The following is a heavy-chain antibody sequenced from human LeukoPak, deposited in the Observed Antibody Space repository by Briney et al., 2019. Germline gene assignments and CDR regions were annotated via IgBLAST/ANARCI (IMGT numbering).Heavy chain of an antibody. CDR2: IYYSGST. J-gene: IGHJ4*02. V-gene: IGHV4-59*01. CDR3: ARAESEAGTTLFDY. D-gene: IGHD1-7*01. CDR1: GGSISSYY. Sequence: SETLSLTCTVSGGSISSYYWSWIRQPPGKGLEWIGYIYYSGSTNYNPSLKSRVTISVDTSKNQFSLKLSSVTAADTAVYYCARAESEAGTTLFDYWGREPWSPSPQ.